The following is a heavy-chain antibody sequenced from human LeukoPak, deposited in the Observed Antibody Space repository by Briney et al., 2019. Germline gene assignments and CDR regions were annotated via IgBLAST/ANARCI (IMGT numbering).Heavy chain of an antibody. D-gene: IGHD5-12*01. CDR1: GYSFTSYC. CDR2: IYPGDSDT. Sequence: KPGESLKISCKGSGYSFTSYCIAWVRQMPGKGLEWMGIIYPGDSDTRYSPSFQGQVTISADRSISTAYLQWSSLKASDTAVYYCARQEALVATTYVDYWGQGTLVTVSS. V-gene: IGHV5-51*01. J-gene: IGHJ4*02. CDR3: ARQEALVATTYVDY.